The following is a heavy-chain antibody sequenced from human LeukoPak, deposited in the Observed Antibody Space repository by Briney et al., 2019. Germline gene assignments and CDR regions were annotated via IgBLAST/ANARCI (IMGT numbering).Heavy chain of an antibody. D-gene: IGHD3-22*01. CDR2: INWNGDST. Sequence: GGSLTLSCAASGFSFDDYGLTWVRQPPGKGLEWVSGINWNGDSTDYADSVKGRLTISRDNAKNSLYLQMNSLRAEDTAVYYCARDLRVVITGSFDSWGQGTLVTVSS. V-gene: IGHV3-20*04. CDR3: ARDLRVVITGSFDS. CDR1: GFSFDDYG. J-gene: IGHJ4*02.